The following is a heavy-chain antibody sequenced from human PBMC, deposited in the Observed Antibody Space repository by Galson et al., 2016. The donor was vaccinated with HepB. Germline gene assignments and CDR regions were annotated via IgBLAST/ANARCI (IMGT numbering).Heavy chain of an antibody. CDR2: ISASGDDT. J-gene: IGHJ6*02. Sequence: SLRLSCAASNFIFSSFAMNWVRQAPGKGLEWVSAISASGDDTFYAGSVKGRFTTSRDNSKNTVYLQMSSLRSEDTAMYYCAKGSTGIYFYYGMDVWGQGATVSVSS. D-gene: IGHD5-12*01. V-gene: IGHV3-23*01. CDR1: NFIFSSFA. CDR3: AKGSTGIYFYYGMDV.